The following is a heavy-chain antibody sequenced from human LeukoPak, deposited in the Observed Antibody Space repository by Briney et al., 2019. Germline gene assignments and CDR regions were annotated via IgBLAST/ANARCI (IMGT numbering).Heavy chain of an antibody. CDR1: GFAFSSYA. V-gene: IGHV3-30*04. Sequence: GGSLRLSCAASGFAFSSYAMHWVRQAPGKGLEWVAVISYDGSNKYYADSVKGRFTISRDNSKNTLYLQMNSLRAEDTAVYYCARGGVATIDYWGQGTLVTVSS. CDR2: ISYDGSNK. CDR3: ARGGVATIDY. J-gene: IGHJ4*02. D-gene: IGHD5-12*01.